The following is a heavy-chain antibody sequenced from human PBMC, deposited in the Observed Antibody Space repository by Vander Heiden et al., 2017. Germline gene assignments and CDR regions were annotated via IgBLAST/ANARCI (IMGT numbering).Heavy chain of an antibody. CDR1: GFTFTSYA. Sequence: EVQLLESGGGLVQPGGALRLSCAASGFTFTSYAMNWVRHAPGKGLEWVSGISGSGGSTFYSDSVKGRFTISRDTSKHTLYLQMSSLRVEDTAVYYCAKGYYDSSGYQRDDVFDSWGQGTKVTVSS. CDR3: AKGYYDSSGYQRDDVFDS. CDR2: ISGSGGST. D-gene: IGHD3-22*01. J-gene: IGHJ3*02. V-gene: IGHV3-23*01.